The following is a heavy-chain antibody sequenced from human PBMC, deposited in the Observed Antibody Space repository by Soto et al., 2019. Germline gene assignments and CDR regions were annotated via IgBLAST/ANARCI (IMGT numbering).Heavy chain of an antibody. D-gene: IGHD6-19*01. J-gene: IGHJ5*02. CDR3: ARDPTSYSSGYWFDP. CDR1: GYTFTSYG. CDR2: ISAYNGNT. V-gene: IGHV1-18*04. Sequence: ASVKVSCKASGYTFTSYGISWVRQAPGQGLEWMGWISAYNGNTNYAQKLQGRVTMTTDTSTSTAYMELRSLRSDDTAVYYCARDPTSYSSGYWFDPWGQGTLVTVSS.